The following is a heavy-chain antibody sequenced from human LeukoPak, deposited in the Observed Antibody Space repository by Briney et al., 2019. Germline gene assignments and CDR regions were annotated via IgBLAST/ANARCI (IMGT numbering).Heavy chain of an antibody. J-gene: IGHJ4*02. Sequence: GGSLRLSCAASGFSFSIYWMHWVRQAPGKGLVWVSRISNDGSVTLYADSVKGRFAMSRDNAKNTLCLQMNSLRAEDTAVYYCARVAGGYNLVDYWGQGTLVTVSS. V-gene: IGHV3-74*01. CDR2: ISNDGSVT. D-gene: IGHD5-24*01. CDR3: ARVAGGYNLVDY. CDR1: GFSFSIYW.